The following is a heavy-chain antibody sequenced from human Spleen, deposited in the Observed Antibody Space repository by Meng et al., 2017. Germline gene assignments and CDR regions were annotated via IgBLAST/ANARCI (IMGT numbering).Heavy chain of an antibody. V-gene: IGHV3-66*02. D-gene: IGHD3-10*01. CDR2: IYGDGST. CDR3: VTGGHYYGT. J-gene: IGHJ3*01. CDR1: GFTVSSSY. Sequence: GESLKISCAASGFTVSSSYMTWVRQTPGEGLDWVSTIYGDGSTYHADSVKGRFTISRDNSKNTLYLQMNSLRPEDTAMYYCVTGGHYYGTWGQGTMVTVSS.